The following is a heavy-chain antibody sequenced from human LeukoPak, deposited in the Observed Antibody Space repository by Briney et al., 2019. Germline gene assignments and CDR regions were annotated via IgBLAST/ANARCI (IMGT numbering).Heavy chain of an antibody. CDR3: AKEGRSLQTY. CDR2: IKEDGTET. V-gene: IGHV3-7*03. D-gene: IGHD5-24*01. Sequence: GGSLRLSCAASGFMFSSNWMSRVRLAPGKGLEWVANIKEDGTETYYVDSVKGRFTISRDNAKNSLYLQMNSLRVEDTAVYYCAKEGRSLQTYWGQGTLVTVSS. CDR1: GFMFSSNW. J-gene: IGHJ4*02.